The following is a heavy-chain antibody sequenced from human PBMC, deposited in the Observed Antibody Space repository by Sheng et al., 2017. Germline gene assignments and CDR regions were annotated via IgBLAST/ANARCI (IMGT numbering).Heavy chain of an antibody. CDR3: ARGSLLNTAMFYFDY. J-gene: IGHJ4*02. CDR1: GGSFSGYY. V-gene: IGHV4-34*01. D-gene: IGHD5-18*01. Sequence: QVQLQQWGAGLLKPSETLSLTCAVYGGSFSGYYWSWIRQPPGKGLEWIGEINHSGSTNYNPSLKSRVTISVDTSKNQFSLKLSSVTAADTAVYYCARGSLLNTAMFYFDYWGQGTLVTVSS. CDR2: INHSGST.